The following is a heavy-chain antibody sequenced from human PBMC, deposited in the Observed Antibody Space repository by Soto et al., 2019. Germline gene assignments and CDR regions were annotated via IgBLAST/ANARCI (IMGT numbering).Heavy chain of an antibody. CDR2: IYYSGST. J-gene: IGHJ4*02. D-gene: IGHD6-6*01. Sequence: SETLSLTCTVSGGSISSGGYYWSWIRQHPGKGLEWIGYIYYSGSTYYNPSLKSRVTISVDTSKNQFSLKLSSVTAADTAVYYCASYIAARRDYFDYWGQGTLVTVSS. CDR3: ASYIAARRDYFDY. V-gene: IGHV4-31*03. CDR1: GGSISSGGYY.